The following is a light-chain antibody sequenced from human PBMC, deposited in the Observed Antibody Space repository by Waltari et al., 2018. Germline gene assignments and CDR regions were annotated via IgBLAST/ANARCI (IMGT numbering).Light chain of an antibody. V-gene: IGKV4-1*01. Sequence: DIVMTQSPDSLAVSLGEGATINCEASQTVLKNSNNKNYLAGYQQKPVHPPKLLIYWASTRHSGVPDRFSGSGSGTEFTLTISSLQAEDVAFYYCQQYYTTPWTFGQGTKVEIK. CDR2: WAS. CDR1: QTVLKNSNNKNY. J-gene: IGKJ1*01. CDR3: QQYYTTPWT.